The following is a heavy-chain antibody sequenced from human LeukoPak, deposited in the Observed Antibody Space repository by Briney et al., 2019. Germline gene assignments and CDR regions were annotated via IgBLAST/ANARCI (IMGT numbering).Heavy chain of an antibody. J-gene: IGHJ3*02. Sequence: PSETLSLTCAVYGGSFSGYYWSWIRQPPGKGLEWIGEINHSGSTNYNPSLKSRVTISVDTSKNQFSLQLNSVTPEDTAVYYCARKARAAAGPYDAFDIWGQGTMVTVSS. CDR1: GGSFSGYY. CDR2: INHSGST. CDR3: ARKARAAAGPYDAFDI. D-gene: IGHD6-13*01. V-gene: IGHV4-34*01.